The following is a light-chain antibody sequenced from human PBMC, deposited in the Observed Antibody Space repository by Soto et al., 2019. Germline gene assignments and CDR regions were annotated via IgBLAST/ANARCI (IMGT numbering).Light chain of an antibody. CDR1: SSNIGSNT. CDR2: SNN. J-gene: IGLJ1*01. CDR3: AAWDDSRDV. V-gene: IGLV1-44*01. Sequence: QSVLTQPPSASGTPGQRVTISCSGSSSNIGSNTVNWYQQLPGTAPKLLIYSNNQRPSGVPDPFSGSKSGTSASLAISGLQSEDEADYYCAAWDDSRDVFGTGTKVTVL.